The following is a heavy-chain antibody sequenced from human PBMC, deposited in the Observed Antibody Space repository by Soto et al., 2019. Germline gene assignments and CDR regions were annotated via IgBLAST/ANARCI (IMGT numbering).Heavy chain of an antibody. J-gene: IGHJ4*02. CDR2: IYYSGST. CDR3: ARGFVRVIPFDY. D-gene: IGHD3-16*02. CDR1: GGSISSGGYY. V-gene: IGHV4-31*03. Sequence: PSETLSLTCTVSGGSISSGGYYWSWIRQHPGKGLEWIGYIYYSGSTYYNPSLKSRVTISVDTSKNQFSLKLSSVTAADTAVYYCARGFVRVIPFDYWGQGTLVTVSS.